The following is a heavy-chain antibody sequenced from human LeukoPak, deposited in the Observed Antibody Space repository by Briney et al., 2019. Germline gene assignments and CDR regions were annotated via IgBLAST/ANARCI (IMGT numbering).Heavy chain of an antibody. J-gene: IGHJ3*02. CDR3: ARGGGYSYGPRWAFDI. D-gene: IGHD5-18*01. CDR1: GGSFSGYY. V-gene: IGHV4-59*01. Sequence: SETLSLTCAVYGGSFSGYYWSWVRQPPGKGLEWIGYIYYSGSTNYNPSLKSRVTISVDTSKNQFSLKLSSVTAADTAVYYCARGGGYSYGPRWAFDIWGQGTMVTVSS. CDR2: IYYSGST.